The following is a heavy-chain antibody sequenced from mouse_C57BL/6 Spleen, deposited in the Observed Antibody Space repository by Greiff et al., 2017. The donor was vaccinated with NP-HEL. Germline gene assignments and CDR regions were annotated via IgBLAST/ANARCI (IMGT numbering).Heavy chain of an antibody. Sequence: EVKLMESGGGLVKPGGSLKLSCAASGFTFSSYAMSWVRQTPEKRLEWVATISDGGSYTYYPDNVKGRFTISRDNAKNNLYLQMSHLKSEDTAMYYCARDRDYSNYYFDYWGQGTTLTVSS. J-gene: IGHJ2*01. CDR3: ARDRDYSNYYFDY. CDR2: ISDGGSYT. D-gene: IGHD2-5*01. CDR1: GFTFSSYA. V-gene: IGHV5-4*01.